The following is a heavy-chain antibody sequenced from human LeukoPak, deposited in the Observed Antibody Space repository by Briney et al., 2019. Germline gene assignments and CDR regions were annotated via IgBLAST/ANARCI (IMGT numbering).Heavy chain of an antibody. CDR3: AKGRGFGFFDY. V-gene: IGHV3-9*01. D-gene: IGHD3-10*01. J-gene: IGHJ4*02. CDR1: GFTFDNYA. Sequence: GGSLRLSCAASGFTFDNYAMHWVRQAPGKGLEWVSGISWNSGSIGYADSVKGRFTISRDNAKNSLYLQMNSLRAEDTALYYCAKGRGFGFFDYWGQGTLVTVSS. CDR2: ISWNSGSI.